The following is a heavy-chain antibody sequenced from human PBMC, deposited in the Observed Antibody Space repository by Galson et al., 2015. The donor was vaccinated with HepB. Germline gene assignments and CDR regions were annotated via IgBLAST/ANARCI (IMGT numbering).Heavy chain of an antibody. V-gene: IGHV3-7*01. D-gene: IGHD3-10*01. CDR3: ARSYASGSYFSYFDY. CDR2: VKQDGSEK. J-gene: IGHJ4*02. CDR1: GFTFSSYG. Sequence: SLRLSCAASGFTFSSYGMSWVRQAPGKGLEWVANVKQDGSEKYYLDSVKGRFAISRDNAKNSLYLQMNSLRAEGTAVYYCARSYASGSYFSYFDYWGQGALVTVSS.